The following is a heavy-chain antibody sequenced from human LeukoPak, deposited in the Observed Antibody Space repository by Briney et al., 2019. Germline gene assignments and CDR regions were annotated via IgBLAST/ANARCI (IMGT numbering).Heavy chain of an antibody. CDR3: ASRRCSSTSCYYYYGMDV. D-gene: IGHD2-2*01. CDR1: GGSFSGYY. Sequence: PSETLSLTCAVYGGSFSGYYWSWIRQPPGKGLEWIGEINHSGSTNYNPSLKSRVTISVDTSKNQFSLKLSSVTAEDTAVYYCASRRCSSTSCYYYYGMDVWGQGTTVTVSS. J-gene: IGHJ6*02. V-gene: IGHV4-34*01. CDR2: INHSGST.